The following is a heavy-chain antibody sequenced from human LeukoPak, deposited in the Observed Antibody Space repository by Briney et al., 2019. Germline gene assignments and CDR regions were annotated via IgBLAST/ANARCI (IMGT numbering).Heavy chain of an antibody. V-gene: IGHV3-23*01. Sequence: GGSLRLSCAASGFTFSSYAMSWVRQAPGKGLEWVSAISGSGGSTYYADSVKGRFTISRDNSKNTLYLQMNSLRAEDTAVYYCAKGLAPRYTGLRDYWGQGTLVTVSS. J-gene: IGHJ4*02. CDR1: GFTFSSYA. CDR3: AKGLAPRYTGLRDY. CDR2: ISGSGGST. D-gene: IGHD5-24*01.